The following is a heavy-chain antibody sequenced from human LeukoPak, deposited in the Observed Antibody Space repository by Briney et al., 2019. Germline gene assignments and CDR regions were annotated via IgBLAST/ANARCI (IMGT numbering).Heavy chain of an antibody. D-gene: IGHD3-10*01. CDR3: AVSSGSYSFYSALDY. CDR2: IHPNSGGT. J-gene: IGHJ4*02. Sequence: GASVKVSCKASGYTFTGNYMHWVGPAHGQGLEWVGGIHPNSGGTNYAQKFQGTVTMTRDTTISTAYTELSRLRSDDTAVDYCAVSSGSYSFYSALDYWGQGTLVTVSS. V-gene: IGHV1-2*02. CDR1: GYTFTGNY.